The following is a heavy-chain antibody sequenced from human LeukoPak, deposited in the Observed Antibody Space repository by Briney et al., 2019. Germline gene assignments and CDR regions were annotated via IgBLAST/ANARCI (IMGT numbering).Heavy chain of an antibody. Sequence: ASVKVSCKASGYTFTSYGISWVRQAPGQGLEWMGWISAYNGNTNYAQKLQGRVTMTTDTSTSTAYMELRSLRSDDTAVYYCARDVACSSTSCYSEASFYDYWGQGTLVTVSS. V-gene: IGHV1-18*01. D-gene: IGHD2-2*01. J-gene: IGHJ4*02. CDR3: ARDVACSSTSCYSEASFYDY. CDR1: GYTFTSYG. CDR2: ISAYNGNT.